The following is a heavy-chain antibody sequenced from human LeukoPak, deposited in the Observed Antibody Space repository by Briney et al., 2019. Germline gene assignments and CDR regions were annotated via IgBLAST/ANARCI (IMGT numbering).Heavy chain of an antibody. D-gene: IGHD4-17*01. J-gene: IGHJ5*02. CDR2: IFYSGST. CDR1: GGSMSSYY. CDR3: ARYKQTTVTMTGGFDP. Sequence: PSETPSLTCTVPGGSMSSYYWSWIGQPPGKGWEWFGYIFYSGSTYSNPSFKNRVTISVDTSKNQFSLRLTSVSTADTAVYYCARYKQTTVTMTGGFDPWGQGTLVIVSS. V-gene: IGHV4-59*01.